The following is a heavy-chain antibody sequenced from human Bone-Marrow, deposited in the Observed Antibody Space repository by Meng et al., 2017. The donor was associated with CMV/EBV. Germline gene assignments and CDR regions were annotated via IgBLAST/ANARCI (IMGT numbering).Heavy chain of an antibody. Sequence: VKVSCKASGYSFTGYHIHWVRQTPGQGLEWLGWINPDNGGTHSAQKFHSRVTMTRDTSLNTAYMELDWLKSDDTAVYYCARNVFHCGSNCYYYFDYWGQGTLVTVSS. CDR3: ARNVFHCGSNCYYYFDY. J-gene: IGHJ4*02. D-gene: IGHD2-21*01. V-gene: IGHV1-2*02. CDR2: INPDNGGT. CDR1: GYSFTGYH.